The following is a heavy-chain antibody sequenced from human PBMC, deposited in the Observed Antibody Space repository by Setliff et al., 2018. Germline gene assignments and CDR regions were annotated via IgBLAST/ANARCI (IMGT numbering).Heavy chain of an antibody. CDR3: ARLMDSATTFDY. CDR1: GFTFSSLW. V-gene: IGHV3-7*01. CDR2: IWEDGSEK. D-gene: IGHD4-17*01. J-gene: IGHJ4*02. Sequence: LRLSCAASGFTFSSLWMAWVRQAPGKGLEWVATIWEDGSEKRYVDSVNGRFTISRDNAKNSLYLQMNSLRIGDTAVYFCARLMDSATTFDYWGQGTLVTVSS.